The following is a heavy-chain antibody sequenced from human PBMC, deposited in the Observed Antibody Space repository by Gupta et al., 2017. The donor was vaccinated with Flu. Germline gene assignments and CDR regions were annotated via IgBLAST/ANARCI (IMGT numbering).Heavy chain of an antibody. CDR3: AKVYASITYSFFGS. Sequence: DLRWVRQARGKGLEWVSMVGGGGSKCYEDYVQGGISIARDNSQTPVYLRMNRLSAEDTPLYYCAKVYASITYSFFGSWDQGTLVTVSS. V-gene: IGHV3-23*01. CDR2: VGGGGSK. D-gene: IGHD2-8*01. CDR1: D. J-gene: IGHJ4*02.